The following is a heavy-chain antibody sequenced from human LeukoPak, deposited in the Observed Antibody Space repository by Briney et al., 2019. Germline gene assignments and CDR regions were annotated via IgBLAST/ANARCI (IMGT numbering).Heavy chain of an antibody. CDR2: IKQDGSEK. J-gene: IGHJ4*02. D-gene: IGHD4-17*01. CDR3: ARESYGDYDY. CDR1: GFTFSSCW. Sequence: GGSLRLSCAASGFTFSSCWMSWVRQAPGKGLEWVANIKQDGSEKYYVDSVKGRFTISRDNAKNSLYLQMNSLRAEDTAVYYCARESYGDYDYWGQGTLVTVSS. V-gene: IGHV3-7*01.